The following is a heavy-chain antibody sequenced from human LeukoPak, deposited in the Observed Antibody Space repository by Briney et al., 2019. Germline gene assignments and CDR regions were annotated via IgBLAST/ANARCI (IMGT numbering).Heavy chain of an antibody. D-gene: IGHD1-26*01. Sequence: SETLSLTCAVYGGSFSGYYWSWIRQPPGKGLEWIGEINHSGSTNYNPSLKSRVTISVDTSKNQFSLKLSSVTAADTAVYYCARDMKGDYYFDYWGQGTLVTVSS. CDR2: INHSGST. J-gene: IGHJ4*02. CDR1: GGSFSGYY. V-gene: IGHV4-34*01. CDR3: ARDMKGDYYFDY.